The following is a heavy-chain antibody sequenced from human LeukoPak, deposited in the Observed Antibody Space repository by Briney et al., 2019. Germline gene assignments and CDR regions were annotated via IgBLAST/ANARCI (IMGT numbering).Heavy chain of an antibody. CDR3: ATSMVRGVITRFDY. V-gene: IGHV3-53*01. CDR2: IYSGGST. Sequence: WGSLRLSCAASGFTVSSNYMSWVRQAPGKGLEWVSVIYSGGSTYYADSVKGRLTISRDNSKNTLYLQMNSLRAEDTAVYYCATSMVRGVITRFDYWGQGTLVTVSS. D-gene: IGHD3-10*01. J-gene: IGHJ4*02. CDR1: GFTVSSNY.